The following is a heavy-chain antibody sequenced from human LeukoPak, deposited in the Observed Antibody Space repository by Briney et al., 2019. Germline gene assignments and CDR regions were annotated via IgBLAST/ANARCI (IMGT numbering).Heavy chain of an antibody. CDR1: GYTFTGYY. CDR3: AREGAMVRGVAYDY. J-gene: IGHJ4*02. V-gene: IGHV1-69*06. CDR2: IIPIFGTA. D-gene: IGHD3-10*01. Sequence: GASVKVSCKASGYTFTGYYMHWVRQAPGQGLEWMGGIIPIFGTANYAQKFQGRVTITADKSTSTAYMELSSLRSEDTAVYYCAREGAMVRGVAYDYWGQGTLVTVSS.